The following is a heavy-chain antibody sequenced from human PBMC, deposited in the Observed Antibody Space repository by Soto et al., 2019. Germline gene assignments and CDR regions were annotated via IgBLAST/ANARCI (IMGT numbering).Heavy chain of an antibody. D-gene: IGHD5-12*01. CDR2: IKQDGSEK. J-gene: IGHJ4*02. CDR3: ARATSVDAY. CDR1: GFAFSGYW. V-gene: IGHV3-7*01. Sequence: EVQLVESGGDLVQPGGSLRLSCAASGFAFSGYWMSWVRQAPGKGLEGVANIKQDGSEKYYVDSVKGRFTISRDNAKNSLYLQMNSLRVEGTAVYYCARATSVDAYWGQGTLVTFSS.